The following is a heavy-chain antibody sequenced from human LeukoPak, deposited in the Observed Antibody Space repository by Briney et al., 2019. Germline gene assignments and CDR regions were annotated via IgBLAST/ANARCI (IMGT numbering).Heavy chain of an antibody. CDR1: GGTFSSYA. V-gene: IGHV1-69*13. Sequence: SVKLSCKASGGTFSSYAISWVRQAPGHGLEWMGGIIPFFVTANYAQKFQVRVTITADETTNTAYKELSNLRSEDTAVYYCARASNGNDRRPVGFDPWGQGTLVTVSS. D-gene: IGHD1-1*01. CDR3: ARASNGNDRRPVGFDP. J-gene: IGHJ5*02. CDR2: IIPFFVTA.